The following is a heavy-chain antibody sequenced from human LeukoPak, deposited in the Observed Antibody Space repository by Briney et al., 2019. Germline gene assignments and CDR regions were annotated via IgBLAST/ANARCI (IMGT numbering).Heavy chain of an antibody. J-gene: IGHJ4*02. Sequence: GGSPRLSCAASGFTFSSYGMHWVRQAPGKGLEWVAVIWYDGSNKYYADSVKGRFTISRDNSKNTLYLQMNSLRAEDTAVYYCARAGSGWPALDYWGQGTLVTVSS. CDR1: GFTFSSYG. D-gene: IGHD6-19*01. CDR3: ARAGSGWPALDY. CDR2: IWYDGSNK. V-gene: IGHV3-33*01.